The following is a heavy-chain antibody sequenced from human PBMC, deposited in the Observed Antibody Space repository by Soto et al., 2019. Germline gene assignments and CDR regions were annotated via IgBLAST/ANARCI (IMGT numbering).Heavy chain of an antibody. J-gene: IGHJ4*02. D-gene: IGHD2-15*01. Sequence: QITLKESGPTLVKPTQTLTLTCTFSGFSLSTSGVGVGWIRQPQGKALEWLTFIYWDDDQRNSPFLKSRLTITKDTSKNQVVLTMTNMDPVDTATYYCAHLVVAWITYYFDSWGQGTLVTVSS. CDR3: AHLVVAWITYYFDS. CDR2: IYWDDDQ. V-gene: IGHV2-5*02. CDR1: GFSLSTSGVG.